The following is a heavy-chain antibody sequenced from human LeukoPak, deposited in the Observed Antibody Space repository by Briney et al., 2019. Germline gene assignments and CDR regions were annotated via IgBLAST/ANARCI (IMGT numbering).Heavy chain of an antibody. D-gene: IGHD2/OR15-2a*01. J-gene: IGHJ5*02. CDR1: GGSFTGYF. V-gene: IGHV4-34*01. CDR2: VDHSGSA. Sequence: SETLSLTCNVYGGSFTGYFWTWNRQPPGKGLEWIGEVDHSGSANNNPSLKSRVTISVDTSKRQFSLKLTSVTAADTAVYYCASINNRFDPWGQGTLVTVSS. CDR3: ASINNRFDP.